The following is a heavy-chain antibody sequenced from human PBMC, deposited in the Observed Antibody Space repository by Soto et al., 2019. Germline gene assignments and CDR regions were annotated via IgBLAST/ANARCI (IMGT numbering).Heavy chain of an antibody. J-gene: IGHJ5*02. CDR2: INHSGST. V-gene: IGHV4-34*01. Sequence: SETLSLTCAVYGGSFSGYYWSWIRQPPGKGLEWIGEINHSGSTNYNPSLKSRVTISVDTSKNQFSLKLSSVTAADTAVYYCARGGPTTVTTYNWFDPWGQGTLVTVSS. D-gene: IGHD4-4*01. CDR3: ARGGPTTVTTYNWFDP. CDR1: GGSFSGYY.